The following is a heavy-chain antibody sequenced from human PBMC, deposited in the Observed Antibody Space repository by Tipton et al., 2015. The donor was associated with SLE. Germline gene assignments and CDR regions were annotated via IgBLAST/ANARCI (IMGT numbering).Heavy chain of an antibody. J-gene: IGHJ4*02. CDR2: VYSSGSA. V-gene: IGHV4-4*07. Sequence: TLSLTCSVSGDSITSYYWSWFRQSTGRGLEWIGRVYSSGSANYNPALISRVSMSVDISKNQFFLTLRSVTAADTAVYYCARDRSIAVAGNYFDYWGQGTLVTVSS. D-gene: IGHD6-13*01. CDR1: GDSITSYY. CDR3: ARDRSIAVAGNYFDY.